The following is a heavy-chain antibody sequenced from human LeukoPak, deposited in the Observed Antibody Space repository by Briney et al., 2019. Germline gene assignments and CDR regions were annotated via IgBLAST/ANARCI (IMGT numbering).Heavy chain of an antibody. CDR1: GGSFSGYY. V-gene: IGHV4-34*01. D-gene: IGHD2-2*01. CDR3: ARITGRVVPAAMRSLTGHPDY. Sequence: PSETLSLTCAVYGGSFSGYYWSWIRQPPGKGLEWIGEINHSGSTNYNPSLKSRVTISVDTSKNQFSLKLSSVTAADTAVYYCARITGRVVPAAMRSLTGHPDYWGQGTLVTVSS. CDR2: INHSGST. J-gene: IGHJ4*02.